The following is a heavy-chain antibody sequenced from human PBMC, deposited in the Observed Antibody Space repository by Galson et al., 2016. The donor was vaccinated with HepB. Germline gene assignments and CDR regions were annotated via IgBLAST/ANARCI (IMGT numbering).Heavy chain of an antibody. D-gene: IGHD2-2*03. CDR2: ISGAGAP. J-gene: IGHJ4*02. V-gene: IGHV3-23*01. CDR3: ARDRGFYSSTWD. Sequence: SLRLSCAASGFTFSSYAMSWVRQAPGKGLEWVSSISGAGAPYSVDSMKGRFTITRDNSKDTLYLQMISLRAEDTAVYYCARDRGFYSSTWDWGQGTLVTVSS. CDR1: GFTFSSYA.